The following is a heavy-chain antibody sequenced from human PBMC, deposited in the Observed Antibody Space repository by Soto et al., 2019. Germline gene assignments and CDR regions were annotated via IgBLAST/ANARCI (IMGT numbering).Heavy chain of an antibody. V-gene: IGHV4-34*01. CDR1: GGFFSGYY. D-gene: IGHD2-2*01. CDR3: AKEMGFCTTTSCHAGPLYYYMDV. CDR2: INHSGST. J-gene: IGHJ6*03. Sequence: SENLSLPCAGYGGFFSGYYRSWFRQPPGKGLEGIGEINHSGSTRYNPSLKSRVTLSVDTSKNQFSLKLSSVTAAYTAVYYCAKEMGFCTTTSCHAGPLYYYMDVWGKGTTVTVSS.